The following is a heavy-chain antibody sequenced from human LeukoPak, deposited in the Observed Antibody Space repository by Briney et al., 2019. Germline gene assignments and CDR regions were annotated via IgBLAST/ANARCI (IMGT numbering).Heavy chain of an antibody. CDR2: IYPADSDT. V-gene: IGHV5-51*01. J-gene: IGHJ4*02. D-gene: IGHD6-19*01. CDR3: VRLDSAGWYYFDY. CDR1: GYPFTTYW. Sequence: GASLKISCSGSGYPFTTYWIGWGRQMPGKGLESMGIIYPADSDTKYSPSFQGQVTISADKSISTASLRWSSLKTPHTAMYYCVRLDSAGWYYFDYWGQGTLVTVSS.